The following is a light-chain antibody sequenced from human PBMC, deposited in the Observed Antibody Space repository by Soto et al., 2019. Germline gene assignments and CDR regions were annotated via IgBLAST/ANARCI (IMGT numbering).Light chain of an antibody. CDR2: EGS. Sequence: QSVLTQPASVSGSPGQSITISCTGTSSDVGSYNLVSWYQQHPGKAPKLIIYEGSQRPSGVSDSFSASKAGNTASLTISGLKAEDEADYYCCSYAGDSTDVVFGGWTKVTVL. CDR3: CSYAGDSTDVV. V-gene: IGLV2-23*01. CDR1: SSDVGSYNL. J-gene: IGLJ2*01.